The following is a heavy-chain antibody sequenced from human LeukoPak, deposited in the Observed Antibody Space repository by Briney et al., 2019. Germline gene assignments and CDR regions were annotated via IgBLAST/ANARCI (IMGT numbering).Heavy chain of an antibody. Sequence: PGGSLRLSCAASGFTFSSYGMHWVRQAPGKGLEWVAFIRYDGSNKYYADSVKGRFTISRDNSKNTLYLQMNSLRAEDTAVYYCAKDPEPLWLVVVPAAVLDYWGQGTLVTVSS. V-gene: IGHV3-30*02. J-gene: IGHJ4*02. D-gene: IGHD2-2*01. CDR1: GFTFSSYG. CDR3: AKDPEPLWLVVVPAAVLDY. CDR2: IRYDGSNK.